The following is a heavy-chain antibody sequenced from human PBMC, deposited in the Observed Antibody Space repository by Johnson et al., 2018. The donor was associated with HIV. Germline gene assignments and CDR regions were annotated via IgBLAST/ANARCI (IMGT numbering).Heavy chain of an antibody. J-gene: IGHJ3*02. CDR2: ITFEGSDK. Sequence: QVQLVESGGGLVKPGRSLRLSCAASGFTFSNYGMHWVRQAPGKGLEWVAVITFEGSDKYYADSVKGRVTISRDDSKNTLYMRLNSLRPEDTAVYYCAKDVSVVTPSGSFDIWGQGTRVTVSS. D-gene: IGHD4-23*01. CDR3: AKDVSVVTPSGSFDI. CDR1: GFTFSNYG. V-gene: IGHV3-30*18.